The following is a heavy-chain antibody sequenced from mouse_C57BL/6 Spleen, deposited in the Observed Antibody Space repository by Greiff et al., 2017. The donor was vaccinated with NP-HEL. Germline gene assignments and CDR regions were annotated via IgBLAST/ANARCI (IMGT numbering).Heavy chain of an antibody. CDR3: AREGYYGSSYDAMDY. D-gene: IGHD1-1*01. J-gene: IGHJ4*01. Sequence: QVQLQQPGAELVKPGASVKLSCKASGYTFTSYWMHWVKQRPGQGLEWIGMIHPNSGSTNYNEKFKSKATLTVDKSSSTVYMQLSSLTSEDSAVYYCAREGYYGSSYDAMDYWGQGTSVTVSS. CDR2: IHPNSGST. V-gene: IGHV1-64*01. CDR1: GYTFTSYW.